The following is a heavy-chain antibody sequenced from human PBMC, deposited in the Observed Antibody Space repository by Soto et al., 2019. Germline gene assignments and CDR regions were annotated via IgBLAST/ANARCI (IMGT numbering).Heavy chain of an antibody. J-gene: IGHJ6*02. V-gene: IGHV4-34*01. CDR3: ARFLGGSSSWYYYYGMDV. D-gene: IGHD6-13*01. CDR1: GGSFSGYY. CDR2: INHSGST. Sequence: SETLSLTCAVYGGSFSGYYWSWIRQPPGKGLEWIGEINHSGSTNYNPSLKSRVTISVDTSKNQFSLKLSSVTAADTAVYYCARFLGGSSSWYYYYGMDVWGQGTTVTVS.